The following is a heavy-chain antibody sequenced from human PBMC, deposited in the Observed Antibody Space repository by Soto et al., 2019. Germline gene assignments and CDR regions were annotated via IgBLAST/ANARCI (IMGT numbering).Heavy chain of an antibody. V-gene: IGHV3-53*04. CDR2: IYSGGST. D-gene: IGHD3-10*01. Sequence: GGSLRLSCAASGFTVSSNYMSWVRQAPGKGLEWVSVIYSGGSTYYADSVKGRFTISRHNSKNTLYLQMNSLRAEDTAVYYCAKINGSGVIIQDDAFDIWGQGTMVTVSS. CDR3: AKINGSGVIIQDDAFDI. J-gene: IGHJ3*02. CDR1: GFTVSSNY.